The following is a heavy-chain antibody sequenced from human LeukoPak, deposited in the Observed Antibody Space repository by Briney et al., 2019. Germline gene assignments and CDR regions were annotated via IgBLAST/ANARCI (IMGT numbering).Heavy chain of an antibody. CDR1: GGTFSSYA. D-gene: IGHD3-9*01. J-gene: IGHJ6*02. CDR3: ARDKVGSYDILTGYYNYYYYYGMDV. V-gene: IGHV1-69*04. CDR2: IIPILGIA. Sequence: GASVKVSCKASGGTFSSYAISWVRQAPGQGLEWMGRIIPILGIANYAQKFQGRVTITADKSTSTAYMELSSLRSEDTAVYYCARDKVGSYDILTGYYNYYYYYGMDVWGQGTTVTVSS.